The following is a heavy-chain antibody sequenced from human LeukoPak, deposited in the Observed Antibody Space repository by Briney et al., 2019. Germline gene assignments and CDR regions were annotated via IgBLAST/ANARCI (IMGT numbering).Heavy chain of an antibody. V-gene: IGHV4-59*08. CDR1: GGSISSYY. CDR3: ARAPPLDYYGSGSYGAFDI. D-gene: IGHD3-10*01. J-gene: IGHJ3*02. CDR2: IYYSGST. Sequence: SETLSLTCTVSGGSISSYYWSWIRQPPGKGLEWIGYIYYSGSTNYNPSLKSRVTISVDTSKNQFSLKLSSVTAADTAVYYCARAPPLDYYGSGSYGAFDIWGQGTMVTVSS.